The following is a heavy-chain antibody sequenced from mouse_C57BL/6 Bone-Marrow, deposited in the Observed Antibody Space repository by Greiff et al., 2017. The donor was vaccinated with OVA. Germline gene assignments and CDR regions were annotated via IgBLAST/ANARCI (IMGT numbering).Heavy chain of an antibody. V-gene: IGHV7-3*01. CDR1: GFTFTDYY. D-gene: IGHD1-1*01. CDR3: ASSYYYGSNNFDY. J-gene: IGHJ2*01. Sequence: EVNVVESGGGLVQPGGSLSLSCAASGFTFTDYYMSWVRQPPGKALEWLGFIRNKANGYTTEYSASVKGRFTISRDNSQSILYLQMNALRAEDSATYYCASSYYYGSNNFDYWGQGTTLTVSS. CDR2: IRNKANGYTT.